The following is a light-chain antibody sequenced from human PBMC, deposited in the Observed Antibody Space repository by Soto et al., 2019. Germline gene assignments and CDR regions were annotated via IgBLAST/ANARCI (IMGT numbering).Light chain of an antibody. J-gene: IGKJ2*01. CDR1: QDISND. V-gene: IGKV1-17*01. CDR3: LQHSYPYT. Sequence: DIQMTQSPSSLSASVGDRVTITCRASQDISNDLGWHQQKPGKAPKRLIYAASSLQSGVPSRFSSSASGTEFTLTSSSLQPEYFATYYCLQHSYPYTLGQGTKLEIK. CDR2: AAS.